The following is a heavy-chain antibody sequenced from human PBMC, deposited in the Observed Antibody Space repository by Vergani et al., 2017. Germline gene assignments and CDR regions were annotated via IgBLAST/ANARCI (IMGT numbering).Heavy chain of an antibody. D-gene: IGHD6-13*01. CDR1: GFTFSSYG. CDR3: ARSRIAAAENYYYYYGMDV. J-gene: IGHJ6*02. Sequence: QVQLVESGGGVVQPGRSLRLSCAASGFTFSSYGMHWVRQAPGKGLEWVAVIWYDGSNKYYADSVKGRFTISRDNSKNTLYLQMNSLRAEDTAVYYCARSRIAAAENYYYYYGMDVWGQGTTVTVSS. V-gene: IGHV3-33*01. CDR2: IWYDGSNK.